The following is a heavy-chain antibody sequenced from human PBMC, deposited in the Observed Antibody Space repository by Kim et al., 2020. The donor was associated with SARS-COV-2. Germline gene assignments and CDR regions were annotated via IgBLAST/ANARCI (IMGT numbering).Heavy chain of an antibody. Sequence: GGSLRLSCAASGFTFSSYSMNWVRQAPGKGLEWVSSISSSSSYIYYADSVKGRFTISRDNAKNSLFLQMNSLRDEDTAVYYCARDSRSRGCSGGSCYSDYCGQGTLVTVSS. D-gene: IGHD2-15*01. CDR3: ARDSRSRGCSGGSCYSDY. CDR1: GFTFSSYS. J-gene: IGHJ4*02. V-gene: IGHV3-21*01. CDR2: ISSSSSYI.